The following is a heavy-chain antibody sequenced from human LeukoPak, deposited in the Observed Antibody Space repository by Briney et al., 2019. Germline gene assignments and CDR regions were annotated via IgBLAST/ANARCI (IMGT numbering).Heavy chain of an antibody. J-gene: IGHJ4*02. CDR2: TYPGDSDT. CDR3: ARHRNLGGMATIPYYFDY. V-gene: IGHV5-51*01. CDR1: GYSFPSYW. Sequence: GESLKISCKGSGYSFPSYWIGWVRQMPGKGLELMGITYPGDSDTRYSPSFQGQVTISADKSISTAYLQWSSLKASDTAMYYCARHRNLGGMATIPYYFDYWGQGTLVTASS. D-gene: IGHD5-24*01.